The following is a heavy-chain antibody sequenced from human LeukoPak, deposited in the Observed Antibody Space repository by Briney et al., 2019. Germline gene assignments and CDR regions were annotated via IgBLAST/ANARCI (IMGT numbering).Heavy chain of an antibody. CDR1: GFTFSSSA. V-gene: IGHV3-23*01. D-gene: IGHD1-14*01. J-gene: IGHJ4*02. Sequence: SGGSLRLSCAASGFTFSSSAMSWVRQAPGKGLEWVSVISASGGSTYYADSVKGRFTISRDNSKNTLFLQMNSLRAEDTAVYYCAKPARTDYADYWGQGTLVTVSS. CDR2: ISASGGST. CDR3: AKPARTDYADY.